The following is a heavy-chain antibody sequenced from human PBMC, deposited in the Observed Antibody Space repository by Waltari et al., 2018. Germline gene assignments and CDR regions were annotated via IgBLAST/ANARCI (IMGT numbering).Heavy chain of an antibody. Sequence: EVQLVESGGDSVQPGGSLRLSCAASGFTFSNFWMSWVRQAPGKGLQWVASIKLDGSGKYYVESVKGRFTISRDNAKNSLNLQMDSLRVEDTAVYCCARDVLWGQGTRVTVSP. CDR1: GFTFSNFW. CDR2: IKLDGSGK. D-gene: IGHD2-15*01. CDR3: ARDVL. V-gene: IGHV3-7*01. J-gene: IGHJ4*02.